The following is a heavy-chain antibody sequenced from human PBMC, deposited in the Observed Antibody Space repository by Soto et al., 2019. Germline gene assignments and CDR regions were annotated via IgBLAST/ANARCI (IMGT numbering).Heavy chain of an antibody. D-gene: IGHD2-15*01. Sequence: SETLSLTCAVSGGSISSGGYSWSWIRQPPGKGLEWIGSIYHSGTTYYNPPLKSRVTISADTSKNQFSLRLSSVTAADTAVYYRARHKDCSGGSCNAVGYYYGLDVWGQGTTVTVSS. CDR2: IYHSGTT. CDR3: ARHKDCSGGSCNAVGYYYGLDV. V-gene: IGHV4-30-2*03. CDR1: GGSISSGGYS. J-gene: IGHJ6*02.